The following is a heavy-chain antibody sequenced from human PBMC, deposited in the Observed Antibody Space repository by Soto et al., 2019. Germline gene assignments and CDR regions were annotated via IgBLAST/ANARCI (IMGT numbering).Heavy chain of an antibody. CDR2: INPNSGGT. V-gene: IGHV1-2*02. CDR1: GYTFTGYY. J-gene: IGHJ6*02. CDR3: ARGGGYLSYYGMDV. D-gene: IGHD2-15*01. Sequence: GASVKVSCKASGYTFTGYYMHCVRQAPGQGLEWMGWINPNSGGTNYAQKFQGRVTMTRDTSISTAYMELSRLRSDDTAVYYCARGGGYLSYYGMDVLGQGTTVTVSS.